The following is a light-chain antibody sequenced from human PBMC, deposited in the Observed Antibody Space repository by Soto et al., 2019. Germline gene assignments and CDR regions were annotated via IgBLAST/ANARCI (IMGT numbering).Light chain of an antibody. V-gene: IGKV3-11*01. J-gene: IGKJ3*01. CDR1: QSVSSF. CDR2: DAT. CDR3: QQYGSSPFT. Sequence: EIVLTQSPATLSLSPGERATLSCRASQSVSSFLAWFQQKPGQAPRLLIYDATNRATGIPARFSGSGSGTDFALTISSLEPEDFAVYYCQQYGSSPFTFGPGTKVDLK.